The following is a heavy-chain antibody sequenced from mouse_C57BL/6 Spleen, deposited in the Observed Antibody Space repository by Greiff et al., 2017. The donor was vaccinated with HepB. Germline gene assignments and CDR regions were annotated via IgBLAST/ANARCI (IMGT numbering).Heavy chain of an antibody. D-gene: IGHD4-1*01. V-gene: IGHV1-80*01. Sequence: QVQLQQSGAELVKPGASVKISCKASGYAFSSYWMNWVKQRPGKGLEWIGQIYPGDGDTNYNGKFKGKATLTADKSSSTASMQLSSLTSEDSAVYFCARSAKPWGVAYWGQGTLVTVSA. CDR2: IYPGDGDT. CDR3: ARSAKPWGVAY. CDR1: GYAFSSYW. J-gene: IGHJ3*01.